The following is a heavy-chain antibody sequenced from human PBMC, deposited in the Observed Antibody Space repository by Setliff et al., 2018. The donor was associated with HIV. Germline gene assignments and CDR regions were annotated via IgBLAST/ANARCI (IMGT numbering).Heavy chain of an antibody. Sequence: GGSLRLFCAASGFIFSGSAMHWVRQASGKGLEWVGRIRSKDNNYVTTYAASVKGRFTISRDDSKSTAYLQMNGLKIEDTAVYYCIRGPDYPYYFDYWGQGTQVTVSS. CDR3: IRGPDYPYYFDY. D-gene: IGHD4-17*01. V-gene: IGHV3-73*01. J-gene: IGHJ4*02. CDR1: GFIFSGSA. CDR2: IRSKDNNYVT.